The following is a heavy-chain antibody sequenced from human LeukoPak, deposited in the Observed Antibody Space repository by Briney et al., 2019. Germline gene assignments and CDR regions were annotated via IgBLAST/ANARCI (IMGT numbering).Heavy chain of an antibody. Sequence: PGGALRISSSASSLAFISCARKWGRRAAAGGRQYLLALSKDGGTQYPADSVKGRITISRDNSKNPLYLQMSSLRPEDTAVYYCVKDQVLRGSGSYGDYWGQGTLVTVSS. V-gene: IGHV3-64D*09. D-gene: IGHD3-10*01. CDR3: VKDQVLRGSGSYGDY. CDR1: SLAFISCA. CDR2: LSKDGGTQ. J-gene: IGHJ4*02.